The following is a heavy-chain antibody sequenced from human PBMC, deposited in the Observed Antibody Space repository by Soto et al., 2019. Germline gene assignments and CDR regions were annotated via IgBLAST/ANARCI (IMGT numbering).Heavy chain of an antibody. Sequence: EVQLVESGGGLVQPGGSLRLSCAASGFIFSDHYMDWVRQAPGKGLEWVGRTRNKANSYTTEYAASVKGRFTISRDDSKHSLYLQMNSLKAEDTDVYYCARGSGSYLIWLDPWGQGTLVTVSS. J-gene: IGHJ5*02. CDR3: ARGSGSYLIWLDP. V-gene: IGHV3-72*01. CDR1: GFIFSDHY. D-gene: IGHD1-26*01. CDR2: TRNKANSYTT.